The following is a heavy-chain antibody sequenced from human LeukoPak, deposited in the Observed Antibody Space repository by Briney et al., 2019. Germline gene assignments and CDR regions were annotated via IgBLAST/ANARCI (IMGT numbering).Heavy chain of an antibody. D-gene: IGHD4-17*01. CDR1: GFTVSSNS. CDR2: IYSGGNT. J-gene: IGHJ4*02. V-gene: IGHV3-53*01. CDR3: ARRAGEYSHPYDY. Sequence: LGGSLRLSCTVSGFTVSSNSMSWVRQAPGKGLEWVSFIYSGGNTHYSDSVKGRFTISRDNSKNTLYLQMNSLRAEDTAVYYCARRAGEYSHPYDYWGQGTLVTVSS.